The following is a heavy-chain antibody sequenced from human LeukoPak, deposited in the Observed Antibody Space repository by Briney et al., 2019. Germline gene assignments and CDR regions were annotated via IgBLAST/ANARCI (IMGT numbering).Heavy chain of an antibody. D-gene: IGHD2-21*02. J-gene: IGHJ3*02. CDR3: ARWVTADRGKKDAFDI. V-gene: IGHV5-51*01. CDR1: GYSFTTYW. CDR2: IYPGDSDT. Sequence: GESRKISCTASGYSFTTYWIGWVRQMPGKGLEWMGIIYPGDSDTRYSPSFQGQVTISADKSISTAYLQWSSLKASDTAIYHCARWVTADRGKKDAFDIWGQGTMVTVSS.